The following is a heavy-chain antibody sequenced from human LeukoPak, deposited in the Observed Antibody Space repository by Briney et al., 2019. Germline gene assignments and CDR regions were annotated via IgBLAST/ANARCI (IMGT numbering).Heavy chain of an antibody. CDR3: TRPSSIAARREYYFDY. Sequence: GGSLRLSCAASGFTFSSYAMSWFRQAPGKGLEWVGFIRSKAYGGTTEYAASVKGRFTISRDDSKSIAYLQMNSLKTEDTAVYYCTRPSSIAARREYYFDYWGQGTLVTVSS. V-gene: IGHV3-49*03. D-gene: IGHD6-6*01. CDR1: GFTFSSYA. J-gene: IGHJ4*02. CDR2: IRSKAYGGTT.